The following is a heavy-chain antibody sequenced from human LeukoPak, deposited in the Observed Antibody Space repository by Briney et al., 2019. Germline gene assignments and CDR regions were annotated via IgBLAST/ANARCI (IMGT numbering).Heavy chain of an antibody. CDR2: INPHRGGT. CDR1: GDTFTGYY. CDR3: ARDLAVAGSPLYY. Sequence: GASVKVSCKASGDTFTGYYMHWGRHAPGQRPEWIGYINPHRGGTKYAQKFLSRVTVTRDTSINTAYMELCRLRSDDTALYNCARDLAVAGSPLYYWGQGTLVTDSS. V-gene: IGHV1-2*02. J-gene: IGHJ4*02. D-gene: IGHD6-19*01.